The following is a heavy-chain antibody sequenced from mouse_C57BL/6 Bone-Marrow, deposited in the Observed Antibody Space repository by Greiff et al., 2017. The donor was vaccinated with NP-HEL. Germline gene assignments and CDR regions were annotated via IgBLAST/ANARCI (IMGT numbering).Heavy chain of an antibody. CDR3: ARYYYGSSPWFAY. CDR2: IYPGSGNT. V-gene: IGHV1-66*01. J-gene: IGHJ3*01. Sequence: QVQLQQSGPELVKPGASVKISCKASGYSFTSYYIHWVKQRPGQGLEWIGWIYPGSGNTKYNEKFKGKATLTADTSSSTAYMQLSSLTSEDSAVYYCARYYYGSSPWFAYWGQGTLVTVSA. D-gene: IGHD1-1*01. CDR1: GYSFTSYY.